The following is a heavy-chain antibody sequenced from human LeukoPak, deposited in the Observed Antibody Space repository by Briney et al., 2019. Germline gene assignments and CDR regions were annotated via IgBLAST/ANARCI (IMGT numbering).Heavy chain of an antibody. D-gene: IGHD3-10*01. CDR2: INYSGST. CDR1: GGSISSDNYQ. V-gene: IGHV4-30-4*01. J-gene: IGHJ5*02. Sequence: SETLSLTCTVSGGSISSDNYQWGWLRQPPGKGLEWIGYINYSGSTYYNPSLKSRVTISVDTSKNQFSLKLSSVTAADTAVYYCARYGSGSTWFDPWGQGALVTVSS. CDR3: ARYGSGSTWFDP.